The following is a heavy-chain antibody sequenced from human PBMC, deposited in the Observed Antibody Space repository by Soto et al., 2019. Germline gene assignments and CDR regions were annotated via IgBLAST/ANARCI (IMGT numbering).Heavy chain of an antibody. CDR2: ISSSSYI. D-gene: IGHD1-26*01. V-gene: IGHV3-21*01. CDR3: ARDGLSTTSTFDY. J-gene: IGHJ4*02. Sequence: GGSLRLSCAASGFTFSSYSMNWVRQAPGKGLEWVSSISSSSYIYYADSVKGRFTISRDNAKNSLYLQMNSLRAEDTAVYYCARDGLSTTSTFDYWGQGTLVTVSS. CDR1: GFTFSSYS.